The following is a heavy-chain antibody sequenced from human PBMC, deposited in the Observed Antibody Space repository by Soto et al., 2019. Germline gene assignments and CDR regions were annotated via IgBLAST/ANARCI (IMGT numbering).Heavy chain of an antibody. CDR3: ARDRLGSGSYDY. D-gene: IGHD1-26*01. CDR2: IYHSGST. J-gene: IGHJ4*02. CDR1: GGSISSSTYS. V-gene: IGHV4-30-2*01. Sequence: SETLSLTCAVSGGSISSSTYSWNWSRQPPGKGLEWIGYIYHSGSTSYNPSLNSRVTISVDRSKNQFSLRLNSVTAADTAVYYCARDRLGSGSYDYWGQGTLVTVSS.